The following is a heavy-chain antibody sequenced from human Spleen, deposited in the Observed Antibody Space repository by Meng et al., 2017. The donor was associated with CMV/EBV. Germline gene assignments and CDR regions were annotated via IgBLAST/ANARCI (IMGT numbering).Heavy chain of an antibody. CDR3: ARGRVGRARYYFDY. V-gene: IGHV4-34*01. Sequence: QTQLEQACLGLLRPPGDLSLTCAVEGGSCSGYYWSSIRQPPGKGLEWIGEIKHSGSTKYNPSLKSRVTISVDTSKNQFSLKLSSVTAADTAVYYCARGRVGRARYYFDYWGQGTLVTVSS. D-gene: IGHD3-10*01. CDR1: GGSCSGYY. J-gene: IGHJ4*02. CDR2: IKHSGST.